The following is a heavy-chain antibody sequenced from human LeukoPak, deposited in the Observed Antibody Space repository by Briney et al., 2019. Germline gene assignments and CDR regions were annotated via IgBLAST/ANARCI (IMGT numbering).Heavy chain of an antibody. CDR2: ISWNSGSI. V-gene: IGHV3-9*01. D-gene: IGHD6-13*01. CDR1: GFTFDDYA. J-gene: IGHJ4*02. CDR3: ARDLSSSWYRYYFDY. Sequence: GGSLRLSCAASGFTFDDYAMHWVRQAPGKGLEWVSGISWNSGSIGYADSVKGRFTISRDNAKNSLYLQMNSLRAEDTAVYYCARDLSSSWYRYYFDYWGQGTLVTVSS.